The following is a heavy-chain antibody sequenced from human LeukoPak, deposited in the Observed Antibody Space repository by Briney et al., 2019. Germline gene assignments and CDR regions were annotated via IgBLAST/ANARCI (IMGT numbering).Heavy chain of an antibody. V-gene: IGHV3-49*03. Sequence: PGGTLRLSCAASGFTFSSYGMSWFRQAPGKGLEGVGFIRSKAYGGTTEYAASVKGRFTISRDDSKSIAYLQMNSLKTEDTAVYYCTRDGLATGYFYYYYYMDVWGKGTTVTVSS. CDR1: GFTFSSYG. CDR2: IRSKAYGGTT. D-gene: IGHD1-1*01. J-gene: IGHJ6*03. CDR3: TRDGLATGYFYYYYYMDV.